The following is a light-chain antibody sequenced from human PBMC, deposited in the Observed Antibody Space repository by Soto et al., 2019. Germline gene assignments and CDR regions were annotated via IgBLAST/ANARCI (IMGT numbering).Light chain of an antibody. Sequence: EIVLTQSPVTLSLSPGERATLSRRASQSVGSYFAWYQQKPGQAPRLLIYDASSRATGIPARFSGSGSGTDFTLTISSLEPEDFAVYYCQQRSDWPSTFGGGTRVEIK. V-gene: IGKV3-11*01. CDR1: QSVGSY. CDR2: DAS. CDR3: QQRSDWPST. J-gene: IGKJ4*01.